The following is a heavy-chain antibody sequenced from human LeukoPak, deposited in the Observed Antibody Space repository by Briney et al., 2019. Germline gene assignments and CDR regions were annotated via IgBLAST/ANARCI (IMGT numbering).Heavy chain of an antibody. D-gene: IGHD6-19*01. Sequence: PSETLSLTCTVSGYSISSGYYWGWIRQPPGEGLEWIGTIYHSGSTYYNPSLKSRVTISVDTSKNQFSLKLTSVTAADTAVYYCAREPGYSSGSVDWGQGTLVTVPS. J-gene: IGHJ4*02. CDR3: AREPGYSSGSVD. CDR1: GYSISSGYY. V-gene: IGHV4-38-2*02. CDR2: IYHSGST.